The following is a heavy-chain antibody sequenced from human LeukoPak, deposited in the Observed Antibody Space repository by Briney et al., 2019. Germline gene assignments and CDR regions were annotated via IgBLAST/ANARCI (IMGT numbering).Heavy chain of an antibody. CDR1: GFTFSSYS. CDR3: AIFGSSSSRGIDY. Sequence: GGSLRLSCAASGFTFSSYSMNRVRQAPGKGLEWVSYISSSSSTIYYADSVKGRFTISRDNAKNSLYLQMNSLRDEDTAVYYCAIFGSSSSRGIDYWGQGTLVTVSS. D-gene: IGHD6-6*01. V-gene: IGHV3-48*02. J-gene: IGHJ4*02. CDR2: ISSSSSTI.